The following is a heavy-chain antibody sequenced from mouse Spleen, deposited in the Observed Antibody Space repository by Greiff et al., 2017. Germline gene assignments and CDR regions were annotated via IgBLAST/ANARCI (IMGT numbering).Heavy chain of an antibody. CDR1: GFTFSSYT. J-gene: IGHJ2*01. CDR3: TREGITTVVEGYFDY. V-gene: IGHV5-6-4*01. Sequence: EVKVEESGGGLVKPGGSLKLSCAASGFTFSSYTMSWVRQTPEKRLEWVATISSGGSYTYYPDSVKGRFTISRDNAKNTLYLQMSSLKSEDTAMDYCTREGITTVVEGYFDYWGQGTTLTVSS. D-gene: IGHD1-1*01. CDR2: ISSGGSYT.